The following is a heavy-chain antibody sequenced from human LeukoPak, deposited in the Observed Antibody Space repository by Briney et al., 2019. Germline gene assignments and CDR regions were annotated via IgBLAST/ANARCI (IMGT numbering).Heavy chain of an antibody. J-gene: IGHJ4*02. V-gene: IGHV3-49*03. Sequence: PGGSRRLSWTASGFTFGDYAMSWFRQAPGKGLEWVGFIRSKAYGGTTEYAASVKGRFTISRDDPKSIAYLQLNSLKTEDTAVYYCTREGEYATGDYHYWGQGTLLTVSS. D-gene: IGHD3-16*01. CDR2: IRSKAYGGTT. CDR1: GFTFGDYA. CDR3: TREGEYATGDYHY.